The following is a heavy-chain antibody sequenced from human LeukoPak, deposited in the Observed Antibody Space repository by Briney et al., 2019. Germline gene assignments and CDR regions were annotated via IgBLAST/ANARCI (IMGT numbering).Heavy chain of an antibody. D-gene: IGHD3-10*01. J-gene: IGHJ4*02. CDR1: GYTYTSYA. Sequence: ASVKVSCKASGYTYTSYAMHWVRQAPGQGLEWMGWINAGNGNTKYSQKFQGRVTITRDTSASTAYMELSSLRSEDTAVYYCARDSTLSPWCGELSPPDYWGQGTLVTVSS. CDR3: ARDSTLSPWCGELSPPDY. V-gene: IGHV1-3*01. CDR2: INAGNGNT.